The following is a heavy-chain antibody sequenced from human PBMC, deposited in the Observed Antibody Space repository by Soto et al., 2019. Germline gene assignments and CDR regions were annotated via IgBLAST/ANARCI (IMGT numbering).Heavy chain of an antibody. J-gene: IGHJ4*02. Sequence: WGSLRLSCTASGLPHSSFAIMWCRQSPFKGLECVSGIYGSGRGIEYADSVKGRFTISRDNSKNTVYLQMTDLRADDTAVYYCAKDAVYNDGLWLMDHWGRGTQVTVSS. V-gene: IGHV3-23*05. D-gene: IGHD2-21*01. CDR1: GLPHSSFA. CDR3: AKDAVYNDGLWLMDH. CDR2: IYGSGRGI.